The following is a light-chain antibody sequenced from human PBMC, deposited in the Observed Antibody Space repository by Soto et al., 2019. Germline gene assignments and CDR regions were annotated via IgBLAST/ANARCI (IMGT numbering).Light chain of an antibody. CDR3: QQSYSTPPIT. V-gene: IGKV1-39*01. CDR2: AAS. CDR1: QNIARY. Sequence: DIQMTQSPSSLSASLGARVTITRRASQNIARYLNWYQQKPGKAPKVLIYAASRLQSGVPSRFSGSGSGTDFTLTIGSLQPEGFAIYYCQQSYSTPPITFGQGTRLEIK. J-gene: IGKJ5*01.